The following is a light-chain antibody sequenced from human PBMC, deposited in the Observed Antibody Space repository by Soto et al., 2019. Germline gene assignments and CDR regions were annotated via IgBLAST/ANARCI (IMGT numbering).Light chain of an antibody. Sequence: DIQMTQSPSSLSASVGDRVTITCRASQGISNYLAWYQQKPGKVPKLLIYAASTLQSGVPSRFSGSGSGTDFTLPISSLQPEDVATYYSQKYNSAPWTFGQGTKVEIK. V-gene: IGKV1-27*01. CDR2: AAS. CDR3: QKYNSAPWT. CDR1: QGISNY. J-gene: IGKJ1*01.